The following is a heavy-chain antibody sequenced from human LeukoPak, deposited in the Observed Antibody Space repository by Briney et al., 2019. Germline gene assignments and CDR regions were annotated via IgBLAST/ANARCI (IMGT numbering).Heavy chain of an antibody. V-gene: IGHV1-69*05. J-gene: IGHJ4*02. CDR2: IIPIFGTA. Sequence: ASVKVSCKASGGTFGSYAISWVRQAPGQGLEWMGGIIPIFGTANYAQKFQGRVTITTDESTSTAYMELSSLRSEDTAVYYCARGLSYDSSGYYQGGFDYWGQGTLVTVSS. D-gene: IGHD3-22*01. CDR1: GGTFGSYA. CDR3: ARGLSYDSSGYYQGGFDY.